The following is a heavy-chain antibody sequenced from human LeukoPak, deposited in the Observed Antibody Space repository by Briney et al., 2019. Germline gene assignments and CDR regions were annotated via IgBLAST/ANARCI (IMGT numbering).Heavy chain of an antibody. CDR3: ARTFRRAWYEGNDY. V-gene: IGHV1-2*02. Sequence: GASVKVSCKASGYTFTGYHIHWVRQAPGQGFEWMGWINPNSGGTNYAQKFQGRVSMTRDTSISTAYMELTRLTSDDTAVYYCARTFRRAWYEGNDYWGQGTLVIVSS. CDR1: GYTFTGYH. J-gene: IGHJ4*02. D-gene: IGHD6-13*01. CDR2: INPNSGGT.